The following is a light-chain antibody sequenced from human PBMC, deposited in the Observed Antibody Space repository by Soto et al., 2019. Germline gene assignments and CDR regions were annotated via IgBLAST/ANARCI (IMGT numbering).Light chain of an antibody. V-gene: IGLV2-14*03. CDR3: ISYTSSSTLV. Sequence: QSALTQPASVSGSPGQSITISCTGTSSDVGGYNFVSWYQQHPGKAPRLMIYDVTNRPSGVSNRFSGSKSGNTASLTISGLQAEDEAHYYCISYTSSSTLVFGGGTKVTVL. J-gene: IGLJ2*01. CDR2: DVT. CDR1: SSDVGGYNF.